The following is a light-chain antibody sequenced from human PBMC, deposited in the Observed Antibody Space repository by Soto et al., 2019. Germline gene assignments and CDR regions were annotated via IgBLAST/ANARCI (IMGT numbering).Light chain of an antibody. Sequence: IGLKQSPGTLSLSQGERATLSCRASQSVSSSHLAWYQQKPGQAPRLLIYGASSRASGIPDRFSGSGSGTEFTLTISSLQPDDFATYYCQHYNSYSEAFGQGTKVDI. CDR2: GAS. CDR1: QSVSSSH. CDR3: QHYNSYSEA. J-gene: IGKJ1*01. V-gene: IGKV3-20*01.